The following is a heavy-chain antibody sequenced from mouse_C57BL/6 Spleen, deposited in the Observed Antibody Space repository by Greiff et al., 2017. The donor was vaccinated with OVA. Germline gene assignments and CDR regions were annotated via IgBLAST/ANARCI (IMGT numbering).Heavy chain of an antibody. CDR1: GYAFTNYL. CDR3: SRARYDYDDFDY. D-gene: IGHD2-4*01. Sequence: VQLVESGAELVRPGTSVTVSCKASGYAFTNYLIEWVKQRPGQGLEWIGAIYPGSGGTNYNEKFKGKATLTADKSSSTAYMQLSSLTSEDSAVXVCSRARYDYDDFDYWGQGTTLTVSA. CDR2: IYPGSGGT. J-gene: IGHJ2*01. V-gene: IGHV1-54*01.